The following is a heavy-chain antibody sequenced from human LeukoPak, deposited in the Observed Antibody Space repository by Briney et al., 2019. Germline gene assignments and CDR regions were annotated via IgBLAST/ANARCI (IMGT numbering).Heavy chain of an antibody. CDR3: ATWRYDSSGYFPSFDY. J-gene: IGHJ4*02. CDR1: GYTLTELS. D-gene: IGHD3-22*01. Sequence: GASVKVSCKVSGYTLTELSIHWVRQAPGKGLEWMGGFDPEDGETIYAQKFQGRVTMTEDTSTDTAYMELSSLRSEDTAVYYCATWRYDSSGYFPSFDYWGQGTLVTVSS. CDR2: FDPEDGET. V-gene: IGHV1-24*01.